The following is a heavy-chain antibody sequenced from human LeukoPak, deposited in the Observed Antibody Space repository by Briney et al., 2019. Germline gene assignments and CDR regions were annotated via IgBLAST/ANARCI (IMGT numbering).Heavy chain of an antibody. CDR3: ARDYGYYDSSGYYY. V-gene: IGHV4-34*01. Sequence: PSETLSLTCAVYGGSFSGYYWSWIRQPPGKGLEWIGEINHSGSTNYNPSLKSRVTISVDTSKNQFSLKLSSVTAADTAVYYCARDYGYYDSSGYYYWGQGTLVTVSS. D-gene: IGHD3-22*01. CDR2: INHSGST. J-gene: IGHJ4*02. CDR1: GGSFSGYY.